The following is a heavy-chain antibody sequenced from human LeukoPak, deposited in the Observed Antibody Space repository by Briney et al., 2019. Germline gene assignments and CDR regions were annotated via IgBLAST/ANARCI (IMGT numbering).Heavy chain of an antibody. Sequence: SETLSLTCTVSGGSISSYYWSWIRQPLGKGLEWIGYIYYSGSTNYNPSLKSRVTISVDTSKNQFSLKLSSMTAADTAVYYCARDSTAAIDYWGQGTLVTVSS. D-gene: IGHD6-13*01. CDR1: GGSISSYY. V-gene: IGHV4-59*01. J-gene: IGHJ4*02. CDR2: IYYSGST. CDR3: ARDSTAAIDY.